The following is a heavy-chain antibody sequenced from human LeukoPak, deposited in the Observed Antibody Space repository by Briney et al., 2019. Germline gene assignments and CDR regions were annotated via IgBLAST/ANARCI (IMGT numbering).Heavy chain of an antibody. J-gene: IGHJ4*02. CDR2: NKSKTAGGTP. V-gene: IGHV3-15*01. CDR1: GFTISNAW. D-gene: IGHD5-12*01. Sequence: EAPLSISCASSGFTISNAWMSWVRHPPGKGLERGDRNKSKTAGGTPDYAAPVKGTFTISRDDSKNTLYLQMISLKTEDTAVYYCSAELQGWYSGYGSVFDYWGQGTLVTVSS. CDR3: SAELQGWYSGYGSVFDY.